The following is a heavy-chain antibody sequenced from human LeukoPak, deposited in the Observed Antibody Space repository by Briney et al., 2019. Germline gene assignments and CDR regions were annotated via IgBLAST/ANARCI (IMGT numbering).Heavy chain of an antibody. V-gene: IGHV4-59*01. CDR1: GGSISSYY. D-gene: IGHD3-10*01. Sequence: SSETLSLTCTVSGGSISSYYWSWIRQPPGKGLEWIGYIYYSGSTNYNPSLKSRVTISVDTSKNQFSLKLSSVTAADTAVYYCARYVGEKTAFDIWGQGTMVTVSS. CDR2: IYYSGST. CDR3: ARYVGEKTAFDI. J-gene: IGHJ3*02.